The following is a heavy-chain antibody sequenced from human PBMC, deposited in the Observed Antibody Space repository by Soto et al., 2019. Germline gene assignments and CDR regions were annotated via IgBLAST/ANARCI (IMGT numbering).Heavy chain of an antibody. V-gene: IGHV4-34*01. D-gene: IGHD6-6*01. CDR3: ARHRGIAARPSPYYYYGMDV. J-gene: IGHJ6*02. Sequence: SETLSLTCAVYGGSFSGYYWSWIRQPPGKGLEWIGEINHSGSTKYNPSLKSRVTISVDTSKNQFSLKLSSVTAADTAVYYCARHRGIAARPSPYYYYGMDVWGQGTTVTVSS. CDR2: INHSGST. CDR1: GGSFSGYY.